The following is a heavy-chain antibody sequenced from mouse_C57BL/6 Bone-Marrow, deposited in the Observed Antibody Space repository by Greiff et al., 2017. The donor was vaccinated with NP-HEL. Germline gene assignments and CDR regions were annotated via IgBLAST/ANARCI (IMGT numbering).Heavy chain of an antibody. Sequence: VQLQQSGPELVKPGASVKISCKASGYTFTDYYMNWVKQSHGKSLEWIGDINPNNGGNCYNQKFKGKATLTVDKSSSTAYMQLRSLTSEASAVYYCARETYFDYGGAMDFWGQGTSAPVSS. V-gene: IGHV1-26*01. CDR3: ARETYFDYGGAMDF. J-gene: IGHJ4*01. CDR1: GYTFTDYY. D-gene: IGHD2-4*01. CDR2: INPNNGGN.